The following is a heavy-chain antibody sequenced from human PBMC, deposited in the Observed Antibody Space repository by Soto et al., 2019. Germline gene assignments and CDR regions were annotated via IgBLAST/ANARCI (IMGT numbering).Heavy chain of an antibody. D-gene: IGHD3-22*01. CDR3: AREYEISGYLFDH. CDR2: INEGTGNT. J-gene: IGHJ4*02. CDR1: GYTFTSYA. V-gene: IGHV1-3*01. Sequence: QVQLVQSGAEVKKPGASVKVSCEASGYTFTSYAFHWVRQAPGQVVEWMGWINEGTGNTKYSEKFQGRVTLTRDTSTIKVYMELSSLRSEDTAVYYYAREYEISGYLFDHWGKGTLVTVSS.